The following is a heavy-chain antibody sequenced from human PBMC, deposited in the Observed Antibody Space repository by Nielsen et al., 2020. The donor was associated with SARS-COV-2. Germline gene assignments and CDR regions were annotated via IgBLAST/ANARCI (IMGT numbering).Heavy chain of an antibody. CDR2: ITTSGLTI. CDR3: ARDHPTHLIVVVPAAPDY. D-gene: IGHD2-2*01. J-gene: IGHJ4*02. CDR1: GFTFSSFT. Sequence: GGSLRLSCAASGFTFSSFTMNWVRQAPGKGLEWISYITTSGLTIYYADSVKGRFTISRDNAKNSLYLQMNSLRAEDTAVYYCARDHPTHLIVVVPAAPDYWGQGTLVTVSS. V-gene: IGHV3-48*04.